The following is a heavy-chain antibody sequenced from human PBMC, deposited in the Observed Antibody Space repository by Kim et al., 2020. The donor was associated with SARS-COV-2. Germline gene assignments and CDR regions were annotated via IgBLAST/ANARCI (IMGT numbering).Heavy chain of an antibody. D-gene: IGHD6-13*01. Sequence: YSPSFQGQVTISADKSISTAYLQWSSLKASDTAMYYCARQGSSPILSFDYWGQGTLVTVSS. J-gene: IGHJ4*02. CDR3: ARQGSSPILSFDY. V-gene: IGHV5-51*01.